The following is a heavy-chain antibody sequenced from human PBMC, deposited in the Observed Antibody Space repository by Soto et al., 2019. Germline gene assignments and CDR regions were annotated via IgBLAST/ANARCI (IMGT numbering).Heavy chain of an antibody. CDR3: ASVIGGDSEYYFDF. CDR2: VNHSGEA. V-gene: IGHV4-34*01. D-gene: IGHD2-21*02. CDR1: GGSFRNYY. J-gene: IGHJ4*02. Sequence: SETLSLTCGVYGGSFRNYYWIWVRQPPGKGLEWIGEVNHSGEATYNPSLRSRITISLDTSNNQFSLKMTSVTAADTAMYYCASVIGGDSEYYFDFWGQGALVTVSS.